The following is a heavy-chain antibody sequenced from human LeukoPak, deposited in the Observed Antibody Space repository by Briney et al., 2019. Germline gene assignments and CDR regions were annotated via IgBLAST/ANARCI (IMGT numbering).Heavy chain of an antibody. CDR1: GFSVSINY. CDR2: IYSGGST. J-gene: IGHJ6*02. Sequence: GGSLRLSCAASGFSVSINYMSWVRQAPGKGLEWVSVIYSGGSTYYADSVKGRFTISRDNSKDTLYLQMNSLRAEDTAVYYCARENYYGSGSYGVDYYGMDVWGQGTTVTVSS. V-gene: IGHV3-66*01. CDR3: ARENYYGSGSYGVDYYGMDV. D-gene: IGHD3-10*01.